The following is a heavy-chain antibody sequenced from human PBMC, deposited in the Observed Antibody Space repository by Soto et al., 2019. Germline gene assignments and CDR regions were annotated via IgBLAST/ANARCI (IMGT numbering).Heavy chain of an antibody. J-gene: IGHJ6*02. CDR1: GYTFTGYY. D-gene: IGHD6-13*01. CDR2: INPNSGGT. CDR3: ARSSDIIAAAGTPRADYYYGMDV. Sequence: ASVKVSCKASGYTFTGYYMHWVRQAPGQGLEWMGWINPNSGGTNYAQKFQGWVTMTRDTSISTAYMELSRLRSDDTAVYYCARSSDIIAAAGTPRADYYYGMDVWGQGTTVTVSS. V-gene: IGHV1-2*04.